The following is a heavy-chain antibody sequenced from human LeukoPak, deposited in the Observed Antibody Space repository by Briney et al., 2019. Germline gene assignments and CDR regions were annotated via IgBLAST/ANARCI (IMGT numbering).Heavy chain of an antibody. D-gene: IGHD2-2*01. J-gene: IGHJ5*02. CDR1: CGSISSYY. CDR3: ARDGSSAYNWFDP. Sequence: SETLSLTCTVSCGSISSYYWSWIRQPPGKGLEWIGYIYYSGSTNYNPSLKSRVTISVDTSKNQFSLKLSSVTAADTAVYYCARDGSSAYNWFDPWGQGTLVTVSS. V-gene: IGHV4-59*01. CDR2: IYYSGST.